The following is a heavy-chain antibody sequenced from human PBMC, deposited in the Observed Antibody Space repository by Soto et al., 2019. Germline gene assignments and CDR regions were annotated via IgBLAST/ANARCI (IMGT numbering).Heavy chain of an antibody. V-gene: IGHV3-33*05. CDR2: TSYDGSNN. J-gene: IGHJ4*02. Sequence: QVQLVESGGGVVQPGTSLRLSCVGSGFTFRSYVIHWVRQAPGKGLEWVALTSYDGSNNFYGDSVKGRFTISRDNSRNTVELQMDSLKLEDTSLYYCARWGTTGGLEVWGQGTLVSVSS. CDR3: ARWGTTGGLEV. D-gene: IGHD3-16*01. CDR1: GFTFRSYV.